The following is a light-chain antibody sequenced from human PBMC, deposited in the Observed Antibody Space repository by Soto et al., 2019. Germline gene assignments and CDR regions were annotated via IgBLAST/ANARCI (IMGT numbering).Light chain of an antibody. V-gene: IGKV3-11*01. CDR3: QHRSDLRRYT. J-gene: IGKJ2*01. Sequence: EPVLTQSPATLSFSPGASATLSCRASQSVAGYLAWYQQKPGQGPRLLIYDSSTRATGTPARLRCSGSGTDLTLTISSPEVEDVAIDICQHRSDLRRYTFGQGTKLEIK. CDR2: DSS. CDR1: QSVAGY.